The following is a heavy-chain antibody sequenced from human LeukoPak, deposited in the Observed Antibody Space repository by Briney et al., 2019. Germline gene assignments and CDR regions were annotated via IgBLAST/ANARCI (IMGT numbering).Heavy chain of an antibody. Sequence: ASVKVSCKASGGTFSSYAISWVRQAPGQGLEWMGWINPNSGGTNSAQKFQGRVTMTRDTSISTAYMELSRLRSDDTAVYYCARVASDSSGWRRFDYWGQGTLVTVSS. CDR1: GGTFSSYA. D-gene: IGHD6-19*01. CDR2: INPNSGGT. CDR3: ARVASDSSGWRRFDY. V-gene: IGHV1-2*02. J-gene: IGHJ4*02.